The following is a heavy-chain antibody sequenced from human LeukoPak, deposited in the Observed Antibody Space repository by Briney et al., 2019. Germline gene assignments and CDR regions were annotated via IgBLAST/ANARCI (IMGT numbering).Heavy chain of an antibody. CDR3: ARVPGSGYSYYFDY. J-gene: IGHJ4*02. CDR1: GGSISSYY. D-gene: IGHD3-3*01. Sequence: PSETLSLTCTVSGGSISSYYWSWIRQPAGKGLEWIGRIYTSGSTNYNPSLRSRVTISLDTSKNQFSLNLSSVTAADTAVYYCARVPGSGYSYYFDYWGQGTLVTVSS. CDR2: IYTSGST. V-gene: IGHV4-4*07.